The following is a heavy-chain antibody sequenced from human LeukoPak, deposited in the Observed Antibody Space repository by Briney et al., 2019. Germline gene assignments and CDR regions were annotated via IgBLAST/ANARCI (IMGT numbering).Heavy chain of an antibody. CDR3: ANFALAAADNIDY. CDR1: GFTFSSYS. Sequence: PGGSLRLSCAASGFTFSSYSMNWVRQAPGKGLEWVSSISSSSSYIYYADSVKGRFTISRDNSKNTLYLQMNSLRAEDTAVYYCANFALAAADNIDYWGQGTLVTVSS. J-gene: IGHJ4*02. CDR2: ISSSSSYI. D-gene: IGHD6-13*01. V-gene: IGHV3-21*04.